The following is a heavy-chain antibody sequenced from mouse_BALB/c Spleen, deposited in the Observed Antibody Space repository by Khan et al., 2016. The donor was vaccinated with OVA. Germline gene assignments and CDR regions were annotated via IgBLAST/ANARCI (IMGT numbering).Heavy chain of an antibody. CDR1: GFSLTGYG. D-gene: IGHD2-10*01. CDR3: ARAYYANYREAMDY. Sequence: VQLQESGPGPVAPSQSLSITCTASGFSLTGYGVNWVRQPPGKGLEWLGMIWGDGSTDYNSALKSRLSISKDNSKSQVFLKMNSLQTDDTARYYCARAYYANYREAMDYWGQGTSVTVSS. J-gene: IGHJ4*01. CDR2: IWGDGST. V-gene: IGHV2-6-7*01.